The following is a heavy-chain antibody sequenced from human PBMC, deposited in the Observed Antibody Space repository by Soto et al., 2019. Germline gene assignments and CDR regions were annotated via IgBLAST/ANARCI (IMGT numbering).Heavy chain of an antibody. CDR3: AKGDFGAIRWSEF. J-gene: IGHJ4*02. CDR2: ISGSDGST. Sequence: GGSLRLSCAASGFTFSSYAMSWVRQAPGKGLEWVSGISGSDGSTYYADSVKGRFTISRDNSKNTLYLQMNSLRAEDTAVYYCAKGDFGAIRWSEFWGRGTLVTVSS. D-gene: IGHD3-10*01. CDR1: GFTFSSYA. V-gene: IGHV3-23*01.